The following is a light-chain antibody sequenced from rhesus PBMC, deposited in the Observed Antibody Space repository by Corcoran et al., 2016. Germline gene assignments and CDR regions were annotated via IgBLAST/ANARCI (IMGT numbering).Light chain of an antibody. J-gene: IGKJ2*01. Sequence: QVILTQSPATLSLSPGERATLSCRASQSASSDLAWYQQKPGQAPRLLIHGASSRATGIPDRFRGRGSGTDFTPTISRLEPRDVGVYHCYQHSSGYSFGQGTKVEIK. CDR2: GAS. CDR1: QSASSD. V-gene: IGKV3-10*01. CDR3: YQHSSGYS.